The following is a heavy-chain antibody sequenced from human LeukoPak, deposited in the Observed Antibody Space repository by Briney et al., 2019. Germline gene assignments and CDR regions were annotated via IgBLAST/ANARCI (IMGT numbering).Heavy chain of an antibody. V-gene: IGHV4-4*07. CDR3: ARVSYSSSWYAGYYYYMDV. Sequence: SETLSLTCTVSGGSISSYFWSWIRQPAGKGLEWIGRIYTSGSTNYNPSLKSRVTMSVDTSKNQFSLKLSSVTAADTAVYYCARVSYSSSWYAGYYYYMDVWGKGTTVTVSS. D-gene: IGHD6-13*01. CDR1: GGSISSYF. CDR2: IYTSGST. J-gene: IGHJ6*03.